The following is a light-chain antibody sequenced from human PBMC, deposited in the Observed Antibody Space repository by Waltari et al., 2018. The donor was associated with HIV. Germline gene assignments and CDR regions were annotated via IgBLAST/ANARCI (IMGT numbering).Light chain of an antibody. Sequence: QSALTQPASVSGSPGQSITISCTGSSSDVGGYNYVPWYQQHPGKAPKLMIYEVTNRPSGVSYLFSGSKSGNTASLTISGLQVEDEADYYCSSYTRTGTVVFGGGTKLTVL. J-gene: IGLJ2*01. CDR1: SSDVGGYNY. V-gene: IGLV2-14*01. CDR3: SSYTRTGTVV. CDR2: EVT.